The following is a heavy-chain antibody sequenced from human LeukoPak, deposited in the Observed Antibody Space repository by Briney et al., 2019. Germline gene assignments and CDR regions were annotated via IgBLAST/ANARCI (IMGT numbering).Heavy chain of an antibody. CDR1: GGSISSYY. V-gene: IGHV4-59*01. CDR3: ARSRTDGYNSPPLY. J-gene: IGHJ4*02. CDR2: VYDSGST. Sequence: SETLSLTCTVSGGSISSYYWSWIRQPPGRGLEWIGYVYDSGSTNYNPSLKSRVTISVDTSKNQLSLKLSSVTAADTAVYYCARSRTDGYNSPPLYWGQGTLVTVSS. D-gene: IGHD5-24*01.